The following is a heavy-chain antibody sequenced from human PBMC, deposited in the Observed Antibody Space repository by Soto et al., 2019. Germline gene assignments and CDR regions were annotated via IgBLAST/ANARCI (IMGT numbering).Heavy chain of an antibody. Sequence: PSETLSLTCTVSSGSISSSIYYLGWIRQPPGKGLEWIGSIYYSGSTYYNPSLKSRVTISVDTSKNQFSLKLSSVTAADTAVYYCARQINGYCSGGSCYRIDYWGQGTLVTVSS. CDR3: ARQINGYCSGGSCYRIDY. D-gene: IGHD2-15*01. CDR1: SGSISSSIYY. J-gene: IGHJ4*02. V-gene: IGHV4-39*01. CDR2: IYYSGST.